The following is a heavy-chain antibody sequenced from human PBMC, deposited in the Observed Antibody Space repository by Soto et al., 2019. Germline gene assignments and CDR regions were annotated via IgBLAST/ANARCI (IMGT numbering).Heavy chain of an antibody. CDR3: ARARGYSYGYLDY. J-gene: IGHJ4*02. V-gene: IGHV4-34*01. Sequence: QVQLQQWGAGLLKPSETLSLTCAVYGGSFSGYYWSWIRQPPGKGLEWIGEINHSVSTNYNPSLKSRVTISVDTSKNQFSLKLSSVTAADTAVYYCARARGYSYGYLDYWGQGTLVTVSS. D-gene: IGHD5-18*01. CDR2: INHSVST. CDR1: GGSFSGYY.